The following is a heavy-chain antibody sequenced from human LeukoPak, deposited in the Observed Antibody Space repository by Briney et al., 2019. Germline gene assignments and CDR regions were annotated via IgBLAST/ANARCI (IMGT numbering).Heavy chain of an antibody. CDR2: IYYSGST. Sequence: PSQTLSLTCTVSDGSISSGGYYWSWIRQHPGKGLEWIGYIYYSGSTYYNPSLKSRVTISVDTSKNQFSLKLSSVTAADTAVYYCARDNSPYRVAAHLVVYYFDYWGQGTLVTVSS. CDR3: ARDNSPYRVAAHLVVYYFDY. J-gene: IGHJ4*02. CDR1: DGSISSGGYY. D-gene: IGHD6-6*01. V-gene: IGHV4-31*03.